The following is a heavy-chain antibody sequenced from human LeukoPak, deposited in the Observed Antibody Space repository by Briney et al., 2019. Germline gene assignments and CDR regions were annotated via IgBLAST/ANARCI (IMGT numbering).Heavy chain of an antibody. CDR3: ARSFSSGWSDY. CDR2: IYSGGDA. CDR1: GFSVSNNY. Sequence: GGSLRLSCAASGFSVSNNYMTWVRQAPGKGLEWVSVIYSGGDAYYADSVKGRFTISRDNSKNPLHLAMNNLRVEDTAVYYCARSFSSGWSDYWGQGTLVAVAS. D-gene: IGHD6-19*01. V-gene: IGHV3-53*01. J-gene: IGHJ4*02.